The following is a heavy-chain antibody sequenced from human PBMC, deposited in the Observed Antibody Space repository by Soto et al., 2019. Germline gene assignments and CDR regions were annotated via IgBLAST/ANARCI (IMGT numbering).Heavy chain of an antibody. D-gene: IGHD5-12*01. J-gene: IGHJ4*02. V-gene: IGHV3-15*01. Sequence: PGGSLRLSCAASGFTFSNAWMNWVRQAPGKGLEWVGLIKSKTDGGTIDYPAPVRGRFIISRDDSTNTLYLQMNSLKTEDTAVYYCATAHPRGPDYWGRGTLVTVSS. CDR1: GFTFSNAW. CDR3: ATAHPRGPDY. CDR2: IKSKTDGGTI.